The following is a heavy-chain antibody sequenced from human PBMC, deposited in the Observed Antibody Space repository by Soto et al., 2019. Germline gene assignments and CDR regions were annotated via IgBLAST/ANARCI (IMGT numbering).Heavy chain of an antibody. J-gene: IGHJ4*02. D-gene: IGHD3-22*01. Sequence: SETLSLTCTVSGGSISSGGYYWSWIRQHPGKGLEWIGYIYYSGSTYYNPSLKSRVTISVDTSKNQFSLKLSSVTAADTAVYFCARVVTYDSSGFDYWGQGTLVTVSS. CDR3: ARVVTYDSSGFDY. V-gene: IGHV4-31*03. CDR1: GGSISSGGYY. CDR2: IYYSGST.